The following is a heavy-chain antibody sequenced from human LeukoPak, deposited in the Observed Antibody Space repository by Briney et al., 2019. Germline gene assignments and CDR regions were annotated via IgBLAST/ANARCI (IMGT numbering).Heavy chain of an antibody. Sequence: SETLSLTCTVSGGSVSSGNYYWSWIRQPPGKGLEWIGYRHYSGSTNYNPSLKSRVTISVDTSKNQFSLKLSSVTAADTAVYYCARDPSGYFNYWGQGTLATVSS. CDR1: GGSVSSGNYY. V-gene: IGHV4-61*01. CDR2: RHYSGST. D-gene: IGHD3-22*01. CDR3: ARDPSGYFNY. J-gene: IGHJ4*02.